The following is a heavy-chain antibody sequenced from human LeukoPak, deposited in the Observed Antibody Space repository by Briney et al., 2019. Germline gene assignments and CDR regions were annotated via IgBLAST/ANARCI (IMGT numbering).Heavy chain of an antibody. CDR3: ARDPDGTGVLDP. D-gene: IGHD3-10*01. Sequence: GGSLRLSCAASGFTFSSYSMNWVRQAPGKGLEWVSSISSSRSYIYYADSVKGRFTISRDNAKNSLYLQMNSLRAEDTAVYYCARDPDGTGVLDPWGQGTLVTVSS. CDR2: ISSSRSYI. J-gene: IGHJ5*02. V-gene: IGHV3-21*01. CDR1: GFTFSSYS.